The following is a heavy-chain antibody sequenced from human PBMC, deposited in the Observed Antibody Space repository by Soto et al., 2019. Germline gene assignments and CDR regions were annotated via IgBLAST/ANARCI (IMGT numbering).Heavy chain of an antibody. D-gene: IGHD3-10*01. Sequence: QVQLVESGGGVVQPGRSLRLSCAASGFTLSAYGMHWVRQAPGKGLEWVSVISYDGTKKYYADSVKGRFTISRDTSKKPLYLQMNSLRDDDKAMYSCAKGGDVLNSFFDYWGQGTLVTVSS. V-gene: IGHV3-30*18. J-gene: IGHJ4*02. CDR1: GFTLSAYG. CDR2: ISYDGTKK. CDR3: AKGGDVLNSFFDY.